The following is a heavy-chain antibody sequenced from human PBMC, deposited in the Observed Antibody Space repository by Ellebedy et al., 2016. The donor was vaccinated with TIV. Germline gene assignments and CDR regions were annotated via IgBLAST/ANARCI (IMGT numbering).Heavy chain of an antibody. CDR1: GFTFSSYA. CDR2: IYYSWST. J-gene: IGHJ5*02. CDR3: ARAISPTTPGNWFDR. Sequence: MPGGSLRLSCAASGFTFSSYAMSWVRQPPGKGLEWIGSIYYSWSTYYNPSLKSRVTISVDTSKNQFSLKLSSVTAADTAVYYCARAISPTTPGNWFDRWGQGTLVTVSS. V-gene: IGHV4-39*01. D-gene: IGHD4-17*01.